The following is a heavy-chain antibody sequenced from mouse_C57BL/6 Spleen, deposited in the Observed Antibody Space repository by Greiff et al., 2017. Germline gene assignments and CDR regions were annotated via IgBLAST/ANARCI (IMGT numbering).Heavy chain of an antibody. Sequence: EVQVVESGGGLVQPGGSLSLSCAASGFTFTDYYMSWVRQPPGKALEWLGFIRNKANGYTTEYSASVKGRFTISRDNSQSILYLQMNALRAEDRATYDCARSGQLGGFDVWGTGTTVTVSS. CDR3: ARSGQLGGFDV. V-gene: IGHV7-3*01. D-gene: IGHD4-1*02. J-gene: IGHJ1*03. CDR1: GFTFTDYY. CDR2: IRNKANGYTT.